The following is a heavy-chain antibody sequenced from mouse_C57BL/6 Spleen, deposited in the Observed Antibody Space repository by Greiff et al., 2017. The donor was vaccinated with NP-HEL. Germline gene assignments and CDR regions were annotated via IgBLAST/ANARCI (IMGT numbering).Heavy chain of an antibody. Sequence: DVQLVESGGGLVKPGGSLKLSCAASGFTFSSYAMSWVRQTPEKRLEWVATISDGGSYTYCPDNVKGRFTISRDNAKNNLYLQMSHLKSEDTAMYYCARDPSYYYGSSNYLDYWGQGTTLTVSS. J-gene: IGHJ2*01. V-gene: IGHV5-4*01. CDR3: ARDPSYYYGSSNYLDY. CDR1: GFTFSSYA. CDR2: ISDGGSYT. D-gene: IGHD1-1*01.